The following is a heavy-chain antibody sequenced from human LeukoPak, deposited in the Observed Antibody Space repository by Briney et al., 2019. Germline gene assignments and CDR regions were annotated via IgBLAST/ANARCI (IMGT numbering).Heavy chain of an antibody. V-gene: IGHV3-23*01. CDR2: LSGSGGST. J-gene: IGHJ4*02. D-gene: IGHD3-22*01. CDR1: GFTFNNYG. Sequence: GGSLRLSCAASGFTFNNYGMSWVRQAPGKGLEWVSSLSGSGGSTYYADSVKGRFTISRDNSKNTLYLQMNSLRAEDTAVYYCAKSSYYDSSGYYREYYFDYWGQGTLVTVSS. CDR3: AKSSYYDSSGYYREYYFDY.